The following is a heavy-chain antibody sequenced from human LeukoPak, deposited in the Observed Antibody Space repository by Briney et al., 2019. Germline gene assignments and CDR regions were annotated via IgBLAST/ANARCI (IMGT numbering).Heavy chain of an antibody. CDR1: GGSISSYY. D-gene: IGHD3-10*01. V-gene: IGHV4-59*08. Sequence: SETLSLTCTVSGGSISSYYWSWIRQPPGKGLEWIGYIYYSGSTNYNPSLKSRVTISVDTSKNQFSLKLSSVTAADTAVYYCARLTAGYFDYWGQGTLVTVSS. J-gene: IGHJ4*02. CDR3: ARLTAGYFDY. CDR2: IYYSGST.